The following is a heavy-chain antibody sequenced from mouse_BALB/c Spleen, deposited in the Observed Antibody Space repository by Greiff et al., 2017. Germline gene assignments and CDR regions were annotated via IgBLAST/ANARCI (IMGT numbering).Heavy chain of an antibody. Sequence: EVELMESGGGLVQPGGSRKLSCAASGFTFSSFGMHWVRQAPEKGLEWVAYISSGSSTIYYADTVKGRFTISRDNPKNTLFLQMTSLRSEDTAMYYCARDYGYGYAMDYWGQGTSVTVSS. J-gene: IGHJ4*01. CDR2: ISSGSSTI. CDR1: GFTFSSFG. CDR3: ARDYGYGYAMDY. V-gene: IGHV5-17*02. D-gene: IGHD1-2*01.